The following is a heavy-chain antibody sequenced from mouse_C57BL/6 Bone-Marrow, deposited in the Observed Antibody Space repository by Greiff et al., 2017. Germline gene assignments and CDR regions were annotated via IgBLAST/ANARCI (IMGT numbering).Heavy chain of an antibody. D-gene: IGHD1-1*01. CDR3: ARWRYYGSSPYYYAMDY. Sequence: VQLQQSGPELVKPGASVKLSCKASGYTFTSYWMHWVKQRPGQGLEWIGNINPSNGGPNYNEKLKSKATLTVDKSSSTAYMQLSSLTSEDSAVYYCARWRYYGSSPYYYAMDYWGQGTSVTVAS. V-gene: IGHV1-53*01. CDR1: GYTFTSYW. CDR2: INPSNGGP. J-gene: IGHJ4*01.